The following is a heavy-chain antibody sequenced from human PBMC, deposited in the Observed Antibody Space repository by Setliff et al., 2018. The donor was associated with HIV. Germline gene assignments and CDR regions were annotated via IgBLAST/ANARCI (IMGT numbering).Heavy chain of an antibody. CDR1: GYSISSSYY. CDR2: VYYSGTT. Sequence: SETVSLTCAVSGYSISSSYYWGWIRQPPGKGLEWIASVYYSGTTYYNPSLRSRVTMSVDTSKNQFSLKLTSVTAADTAVYYCARRVGISSPEPPAVRAFDSWGPGTLVTVSS. J-gene: IGHJ4*02. V-gene: IGHV4-38-2*01. CDR3: ARRVGISSPEPPAVRAFDS. D-gene: IGHD2-2*01.